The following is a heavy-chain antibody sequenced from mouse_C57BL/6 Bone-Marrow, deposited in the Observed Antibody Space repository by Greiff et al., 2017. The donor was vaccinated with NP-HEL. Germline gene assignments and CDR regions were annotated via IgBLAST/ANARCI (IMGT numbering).Heavy chain of an antibody. D-gene: IGHD2-4*01. CDR1: GYAFTNYL. CDR3: ARGGIYYDYAWFAY. V-gene: IGHV1-54*01. J-gene: IGHJ3*01. Sequence: QLKQSGAELVRPGTSVKVSCKASGYAFTNYLIEWVKQRPGQGLEWIGVINPGSGGTNYNEKFKGKATLTADKSSSTAYMQLSSLTSEDSAVYFCARGGIYYDYAWFAYWGQGTLVTVSA. CDR2: INPGSGGT.